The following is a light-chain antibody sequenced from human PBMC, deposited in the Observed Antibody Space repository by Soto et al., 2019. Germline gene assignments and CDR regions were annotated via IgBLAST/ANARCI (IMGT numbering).Light chain of an antibody. Sequence: DIQMTQSPSTLSASVGDRVTITCRASQSISSWLAWYQQKPGKAPNLLIYDASSLESGVPSRFSGSGSGTEFTLTIGSLQPDEFAAYYCEQYNSYPWTFGQGTKVEIK. J-gene: IGKJ1*01. V-gene: IGKV1-5*01. CDR3: EQYNSYPWT. CDR2: DAS. CDR1: QSISSW.